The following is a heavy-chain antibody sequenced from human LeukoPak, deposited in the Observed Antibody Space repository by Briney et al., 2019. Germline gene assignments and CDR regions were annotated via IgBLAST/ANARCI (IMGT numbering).Heavy chain of an antibody. CDR2: MHHSGST. Sequence: SETLSLTCTVSGGSIRSYYWSWIRQPPGKGLEWVGYMHHSGSTKHNPYLKSRVTISVDTSKSQFSLKLSSVTAADTAVYYCARHAAVEGSSGWSPLWWFDPWGQGTLVTVSS. V-gene: IGHV4-59*08. D-gene: IGHD6-19*01. CDR1: GGSIRSYY. J-gene: IGHJ5*02. CDR3: ARHAAVEGSSGWSPLWWFDP.